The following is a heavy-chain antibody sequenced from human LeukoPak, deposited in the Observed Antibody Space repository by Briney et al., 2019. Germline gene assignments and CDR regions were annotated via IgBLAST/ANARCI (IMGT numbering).Heavy chain of an antibody. CDR1: GGSISSSSYY. D-gene: IGHD6-19*01. CDR2: IYYSGST. J-gene: IGHJ4*02. V-gene: IGHV4-39*02. CDR3: ARDPNPVFEQWLTGLDY. Sequence: PSETLSLTCTVSGGSISSSSYYWGWIRQPPGKGLEWIGSIYYSGSTYYNPSLKSRVTISVDTSKNQFSLKLSSVTAADTAVYYCARDPNPVFEQWLTGLDYWGQGTLVTVSS.